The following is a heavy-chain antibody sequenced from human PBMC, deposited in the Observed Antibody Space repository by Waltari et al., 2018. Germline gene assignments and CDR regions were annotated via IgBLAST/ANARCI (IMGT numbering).Heavy chain of an antibody. D-gene: IGHD3-10*01. V-gene: IGHV3-74*01. Sequence: EVQLVESGGDLVQPGGSLRLSCATSGLTFSSDWMHWVRQPSGKGLVWVSRISPDGTKTYYADSVKGRFSISRDNAKNTLYLQMNTLKVEDTATYYCAKTSGGDYYYYYYMDVWGKGTTVTISS. CDR3: AKTSGGDYYYYYYMDV. J-gene: IGHJ6*03. CDR1: GLTFSSDW. CDR2: ISPDGTKT.